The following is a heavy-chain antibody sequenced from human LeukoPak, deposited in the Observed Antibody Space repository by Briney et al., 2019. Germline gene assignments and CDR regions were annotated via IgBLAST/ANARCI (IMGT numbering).Heavy chain of an antibody. D-gene: IGHD5-12*01. CDR2: IIPIFGTA. V-gene: IGHV1-69*05. CDR3: ASERGYSGYFDY. CDR1: GGTSSSYA. Sequence: ASVKVSCKASGGTSSSYAISWVRQAPGQGLEWMGGIIPIFGTANYAQKFQGRVTITTDESTSTAYMELSSLRSEDTAVYYCASERGYSGYFDYWGQGTLVTVSS. J-gene: IGHJ4*02.